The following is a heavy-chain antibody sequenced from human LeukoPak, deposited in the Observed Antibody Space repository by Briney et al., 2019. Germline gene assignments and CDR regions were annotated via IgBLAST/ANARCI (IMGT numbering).Heavy chain of an antibody. CDR3: ARAPYYYGMDV. Sequence: PSQTLSLTCAVSGGSISSGGYSWSWIRQPPGKGLEWIGYIYHSGSTYYNPSLKSRVTISVDRSKNQFSLKLSSLTAADTAVYYCARAPYYYGMDVWGKGTTVTVSS. J-gene: IGHJ6*04. CDR1: GGSISSGGYS. V-gene: IGHV4-30-2*01. CDR2: IYHSGST.